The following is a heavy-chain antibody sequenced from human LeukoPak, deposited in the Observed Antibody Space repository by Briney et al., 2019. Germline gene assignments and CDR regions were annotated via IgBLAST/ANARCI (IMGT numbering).Heavy chain of an antibody. J-gene: IGHJ5*02. V-gene: IGHV3-23*01. CDR3: AKCSTSAYTTGWCNWIDP. D-gene: IGHD6-19*01. CDR1: GLTFTSDA. Sequence: GGSLRLSCAASGLTFTSDAMNWVRQAPGKGLEWVSSTVSRGTTQYADSVKGRFTVSRDTSKNTLYLQMNSLRADDTAVYYCAKCSTSAYTTGWCNWIDPWGQGTLVTVSS. CDR2: TVSRGTT.